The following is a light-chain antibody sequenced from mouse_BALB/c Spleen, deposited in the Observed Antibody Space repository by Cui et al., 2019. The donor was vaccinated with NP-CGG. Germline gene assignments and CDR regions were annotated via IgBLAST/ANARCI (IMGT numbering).Light chain of an antibody. Sequence: QAVVTQESALTTSPGETVTLTCRSSTGAVTTSNYANWVQEHPDHLFTGLIGVTNNGVPGVPADFPGPWIGERPAFTTTGTKTEVEPIYFWALGYSTNWVFGGGTKLTVL. V-gene: IGLV1*01. J-gene: IGLJ1*01. CDR2: VTN. CDR1: TGAVTTSNY. CDR3: ALGYSTNWV.